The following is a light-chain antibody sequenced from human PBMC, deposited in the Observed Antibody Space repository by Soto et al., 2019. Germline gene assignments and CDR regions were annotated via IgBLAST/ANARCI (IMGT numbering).Light chain of an antibody. Sequence: QSALTQPASVSGSPGQSITISCTGTSSDVGLYNLVSWYQQLPGKAPKLIIYEVNERPSGIFDRFSGSKSGNMASLTISGLQDEDEADYYCCSYVGSSIVMFGGGTKLTVL. CDR3: CSYVGSSIVM. CDR1: SSDVGLYNL. J-gene: IGLJ3*02. CDR2: EVN. V-gene: IGLV2-23*02.